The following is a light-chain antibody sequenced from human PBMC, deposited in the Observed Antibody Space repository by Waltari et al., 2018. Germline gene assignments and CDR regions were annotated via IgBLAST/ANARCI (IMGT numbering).Light chain of an antibody. CDR2: AAS. Sequence: DIQMIQSPSSLSASVGDRFTITCQASQGIRNHLNWYQQKPRKAPKLLIYAASNLQTGVPSRFSGSGSGTDFTFTISSLQPEDIATYYCQQHDNLPLTFGQGTRLEIK. CDR3: QQHDNLPLT. CDR1: QGIRNH. V-gene: IGKV1-33*01. J-gene: IGKJ5*01.